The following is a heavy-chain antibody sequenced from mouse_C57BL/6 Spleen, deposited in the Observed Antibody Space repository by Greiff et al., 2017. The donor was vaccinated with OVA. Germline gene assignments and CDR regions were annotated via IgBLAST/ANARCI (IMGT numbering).Heavy chain of an antibody. D-gene: IGHD2-4*01. Sequence: EVQLQQSGPELVKPGASVKISCKASGYTFTDYYMNWVKQSHGKSLEWIGDINPNNGGTSYNQKFKGKATLTVDKSSSTAYMELRSLTSEDSAVYYCARGYDYDRGDWYFDVWGTGTTVTVSS. J-gene: IGHJ1*03. V-gene: IGHV1-26*01. CDR2: INPNNGGT. CDR1: GYTFTDYY. CDR3: ARGYDYDRGDWYFDV.